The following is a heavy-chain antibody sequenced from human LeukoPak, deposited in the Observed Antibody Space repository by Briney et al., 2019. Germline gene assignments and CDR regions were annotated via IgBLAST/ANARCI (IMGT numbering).Heavy chain of an antibody. CDR3: ARSPNADAFDI. CDR1: GGTFSSYA. V-gene: IGHV1-69*04. J-gene: IGHJ3*02. Sequence: GSSVKVSCKASGGTFSSYAISWVRQAPGQGLEWMGRIIPILGIANYAQKFQGRVTITADKSTSTAYMELSSLRSEGTAVYYCARSPNADAFDIWGQGTMVTVSS. CDR2: IIPILGIA.